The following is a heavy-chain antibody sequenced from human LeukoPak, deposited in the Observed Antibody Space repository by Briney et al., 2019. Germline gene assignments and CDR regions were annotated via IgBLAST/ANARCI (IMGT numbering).Heavy chain of an antibody. D-gene: IGHD4-17*01. CDR2: IRSKAYGGTT. CDR1: GFTFSSYS. J-gene: IGHJ4*02. Sequence: GGSLRLSCAASGFTFSSYSMNWVRQAPGKGLEWVGFIRSKAYGGTTEYAASVKGRFTISRDDSKSIAYLQMNSLKTEDTAVYYCGPSGDYGDEDQANETPAFDYWGQGTLVTVSS. CDR3: GPSGDYGDEDQANETPAFDY. V-gene: IGHV3-49*04.